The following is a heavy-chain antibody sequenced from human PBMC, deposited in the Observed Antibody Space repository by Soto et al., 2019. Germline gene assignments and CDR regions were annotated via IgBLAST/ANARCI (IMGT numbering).Heavy chain of an antibody. CDR3: ARFRVTTTGGDYYYGMDV. V-gene: IGHV1-3*01. D-gene: IGHD4-4*01. CDR2: INAGNGNT. Sequence: ASVKVSCKASGYTFTSYAMHWVRQAPGQRLEWMGWINAGNGNTKYSQKFQGRVTITRDTSASTAYMELSSLRSEDTAVYYCARFRVTTTGGDYYYGMDVWRQGTTVTVSS. CDR1: GYTFTSYA. J-gene: IGHJ6*02.